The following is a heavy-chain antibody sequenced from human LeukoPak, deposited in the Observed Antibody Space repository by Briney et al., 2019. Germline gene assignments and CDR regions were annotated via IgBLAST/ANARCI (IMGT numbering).Heavy chain of an antibody. CDR2: INHSGST. CDR1: GGSFSGYY. Sequence: PSETLSLTCAVYGGSFSGYYWSWIRQPPGKGLEWIGEINHSGSTNYNPSLKSRVTISIDTSKNQFSLKLSSVTAADTAAYYCARWDPGIAAVALDYWGQGTLVTVSS. V-gene: IGHV4-34*01. D-gene: IGHD6-13*01. J-gene: IGHJ4*02. CDR3: ARWDPGIAAVALDY.